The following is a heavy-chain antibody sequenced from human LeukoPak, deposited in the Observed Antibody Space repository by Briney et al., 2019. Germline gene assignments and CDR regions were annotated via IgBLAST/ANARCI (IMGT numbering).Heavy chain of an antibody. CDR1: GYTFTSYD. Sequence: ASVKVSCKASGYTFTSYDINWVRQATGQGLEWMGWMNPNSGNTGYAQKFQGRVTMTRNTSISTAYMELSSLRSEDTAVYYCARFLESGYCSGGSCSDSIDYWGQGTLVTVSS. V-gene: IGHV1-8*01. CDR2: MNPNSGNT. J-gene: IGHJ4*02. D-gene: IGHD2-15*01. CDR3: ARFLESGYCSGGSCSDSIDY.